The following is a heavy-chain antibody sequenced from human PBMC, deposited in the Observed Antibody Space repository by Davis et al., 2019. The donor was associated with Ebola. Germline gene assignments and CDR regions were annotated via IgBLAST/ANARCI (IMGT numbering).Heavy chain of an antibody. D-gene: IGHD3-10*01. CDR3: ARGTGGSGSYPGYYGMDV. CDR2: IWFNGSNK. Sequence: GESLKISCAASGFTFSTYGMHWVRQAPGKGLEWVAFIWFNGSNKNYADSVKGRFTISRDNSKNTLYLQMNSLRAEDTAVYYCARGTGGSGSYPGYYGMDVWGQGTTVTVSS. J-gene: IGHJ6*02. CDR1: GFTFSTYG. V-gene: IGHV3-30*02.